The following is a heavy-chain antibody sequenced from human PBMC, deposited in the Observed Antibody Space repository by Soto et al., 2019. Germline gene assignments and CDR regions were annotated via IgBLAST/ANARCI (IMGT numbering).Heavy chain of an antibody. CDR2: ISSSSSTI. V-gene: IGHV3-48*01. CDR3: ARLLVDPWYMDV. J-gene: IGHJ6*03. D-gene: IGHD1-26*01. Sequence: PGGSLRLSCAASGFTFSSYSMNWVRQAPGKGLEWVSYISSSSSTIYYADSVKGRFTISRYNAKNSLYLQMNSLRAEDTAVYYCARLLVDPWYMDVWGKGTTVTVSS. CDR1: GFTFSSYS.